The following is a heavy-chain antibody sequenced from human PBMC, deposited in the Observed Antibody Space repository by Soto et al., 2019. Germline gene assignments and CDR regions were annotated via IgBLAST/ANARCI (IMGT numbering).Heavy chain of an antibody. D-gene: IGHD3-10*01. Sequence: SETQSLTCTVSGGSISSGDYYWSWIRQPPGKGLEWIGYISYSGSAYYNPSLKSRFTISIDTSKNQFSLNLRSVNAADTAVYYCARDGWQMVRGVSISGGMDVCGQRTTVTVSS. CDR3: ARDGWQMVRGVSISGGMDV. CDR2: ISYSGSA. V-gene: IGHV4-30-4*01. J-gene: IGHJ6*02. CDR1: GGSISSGDYY.